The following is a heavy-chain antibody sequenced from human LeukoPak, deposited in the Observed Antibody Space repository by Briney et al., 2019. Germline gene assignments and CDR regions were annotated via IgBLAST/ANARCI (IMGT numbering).Heavy chain of an antibody. D-gene: IGHD1-26*01. V-gene: IGHV3-21*01. CDR2: ISRSSSYK. Sequence: HGGSLRLSCAVSGFTFSSYSMKGVSQARGKGLEGGSSISRSSSYKYYADSAKGRFNISRDKDKNSLYLQMNGLRAEDTAVYYCARDWDYSASYRWGQGTLVTVSS. J-gene: IGHJ5*02. CDR1: GFTFSSYS. CDR3: ARDWDYSASYR.